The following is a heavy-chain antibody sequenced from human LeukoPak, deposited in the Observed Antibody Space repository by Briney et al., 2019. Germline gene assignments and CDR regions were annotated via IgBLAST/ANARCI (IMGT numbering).Heavy chain of an antibody. CDR2: IYYSGST. CDR3: AGYNYYGSGSYRDY. CDR1: GGSISSYY. Sequence: SETLSLTCTVSGGSISSYYWSWIRQPPGKGLEWIGYIYYSGSTNYNPSLKSRVTISVDTSKNQFSLKLSSVTAADTAVYYCAGYNYYGSGSYRDYWGQGTLVTVSS. J-gene: IGHJ4*02. D-gene: IGHD3-10*01. V-gene: IGHV4-59*08.